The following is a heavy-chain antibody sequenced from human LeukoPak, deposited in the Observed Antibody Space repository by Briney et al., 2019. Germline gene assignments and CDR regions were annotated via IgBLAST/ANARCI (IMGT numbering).Heavy chain of an antibody. CDR3: ARGGTYGDYRWFDP. CDR2: IYYSGST. D-gene: IGHD4-17*01. V-gene: IGHV4-59*01. CDR1: GGSISSYY. J-gene: IGHJ5*02. Sequence: PSETLSLTCTVSGGSISSYYWSWIRQPPGKGLEWIGYIYYSGSTNYNPSLKSRVTISVDTSKNQFSLKLSPVTAADTAVYYCARGGTYGDYRWFDPWGQGTLVTVSS.